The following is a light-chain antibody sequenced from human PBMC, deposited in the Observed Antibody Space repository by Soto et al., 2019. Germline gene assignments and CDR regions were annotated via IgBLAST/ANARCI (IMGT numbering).Light chain of an antibody. CDR1: QSINTY. J-gene: IGKJ4*01. V-gene: IGKV1-39*01. CDR3: QQSYITLLT. Sequence: DIQMTQSPSSLSASVGDRVTITCRASQSINTYLNWYQQKPGKAPNLLIFGASNLQTGVPSRFSGSGSGTFFTLTISSLQPEDFGTYYCQQSYITLLTFGGGTRVEI. CDR2: GAS.